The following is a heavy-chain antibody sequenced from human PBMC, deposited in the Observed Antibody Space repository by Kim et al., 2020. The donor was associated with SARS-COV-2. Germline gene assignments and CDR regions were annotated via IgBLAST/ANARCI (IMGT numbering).Heavy chain of an antibody. J-gene: IGHJ3*02. D-gene: IGHD6-19*01. V-gene: IGHV3-9*01. CDR3: AKGYSSGWYDAFDI. Sequence: ADSVKGRFTISRDNAKNSLYLQMNSLRAEDTALYYCAKGYSSGWYDAFDIWGQGTMVTVSS.